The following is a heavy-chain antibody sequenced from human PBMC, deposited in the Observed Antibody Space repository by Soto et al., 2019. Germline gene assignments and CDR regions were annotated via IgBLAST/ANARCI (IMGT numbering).Heavy chain of an antibody. J-gene: IGHJ5*02. D-gene: IGHD3-16*01. CDR3: ARGRFRRTWFDP. CDR1: GYTFTNYD. CDR2: MNPDSGNT. Sequence: QVQLVQSGAEVKKPGASVKVSCKASGYTFTNYDIHWVRQATGQGLELMGWMNPDSGNTGQSKQFQGRVTMTRDTSIRTAYMEMSSLRSEDTAVYYCARGRFRRTWFDPWGQGTLVTVSS. V-gene: IGHV1-8*01.